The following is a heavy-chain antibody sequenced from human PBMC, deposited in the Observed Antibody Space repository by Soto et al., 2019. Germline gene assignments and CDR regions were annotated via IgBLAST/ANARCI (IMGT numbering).Heavy chain of an antibody. CDR1: GYSFHNSG. D-gene: IGHD1-1*01. Sequence: QVQLVQSGPELKKPGAPVKVSCKTSGYSFHNSGISWVRQAPGQGLEWMGWISVLNGYAHYGQKFQGRVIMTADTFTRTAYMELRGLRSDDTAMYYCSKNGTTWFASWGQGTPVTVSS. J-gene: IGHJ5*01. V-gene: IGHV1-18*01. CDR3: SKNGTTWFAS. CDR2: ISVLNGYA.